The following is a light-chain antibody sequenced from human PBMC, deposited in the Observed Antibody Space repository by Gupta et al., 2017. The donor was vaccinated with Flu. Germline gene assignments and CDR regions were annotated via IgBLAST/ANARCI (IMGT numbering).Light chain of an antibody. J-gene: IGKJ3*01. CDR2: KAS. CDR3: QQYKSYFA. V-gene: IGKV1-5*03. Sequence: SPSTLSASVGDRVTITCRASQSIGNWLAWYQQKGGKAPKLLIYKASSLESGVPSRFSGSGSGTEFTLTISSLQPDDFATYYCQQYKSYFAFGPGTKVDLK. CDR1: QSIGNW.